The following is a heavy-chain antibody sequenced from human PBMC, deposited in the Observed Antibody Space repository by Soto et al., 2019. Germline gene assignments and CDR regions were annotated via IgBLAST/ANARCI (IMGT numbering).Heavy chain of an antibody. CDR1: GGYCSGFH. CDR2: INHSGST. J-gene: IGHJ6*02. V-gene: IGHV4-34*01. Sequence: SETMSLTCAVYGGYCSGFHWSWMRQPPGKRLELFGEINHSGSTNXNPSLKSRVTISVDTSKNQLSLKLSSVTAADTAVSYCARDLAYGMVVGGQGTTDTVSS. CDR3: ARDLAYGMVV.